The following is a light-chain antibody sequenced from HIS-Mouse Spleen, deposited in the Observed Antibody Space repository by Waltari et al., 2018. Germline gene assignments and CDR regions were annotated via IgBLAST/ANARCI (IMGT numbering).Light chain of an antibody. CDR2: RNN. CDR1: SSNIGSNY. Sequence: QSVLTQPPSASGTPGLRVTIACSGSSSNIGSNYVSWYQQLPGTAPKLLIYRNNQRPSGVPDRFSGSKSGTSASLAISGLRSEDEADYYCAAWDDSLSGPVFGGGTKLTVL. CDR3: AAWDDSLSGPV. V-gene: IGLV1-47*01. J-gene: IGLJ3*02.